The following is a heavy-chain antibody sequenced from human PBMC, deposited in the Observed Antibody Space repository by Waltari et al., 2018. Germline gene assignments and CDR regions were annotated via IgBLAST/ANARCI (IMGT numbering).Heavy chain of an antibody. D-gene: IGHD6-19*01. V-gene: IGHV3-73*01. CDR2: IRREPYNYAT. J-gene: IGHJ4*02. CDR1: GVSFSGSS. Sequence: EVQVVESGGGWVQPGGSLKLSCATPGVSFSGSSLHWVRQTSGKGLEWVGRIRREPYNYATAYSASVKGRFTISRDDSKNTAFLQMNSLMTEDTAVYYCSGGEVTGTDFWGQGTLVTVSS. CDR3: SGGEVTGTDF.